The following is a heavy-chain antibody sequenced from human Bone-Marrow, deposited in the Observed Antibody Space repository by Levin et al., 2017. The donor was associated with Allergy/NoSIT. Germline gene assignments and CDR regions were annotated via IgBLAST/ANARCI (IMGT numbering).Heavy chain of an antibody. V-gene: IGHV4-34*01. Sequence: SETLSLTCAVYGGSFSGYYWSWIRQPPGKGLEWIGEINHSGSTNYNPSLKSRVTISVDTSKNQFSLKLSSVTAADTAVYYCARLNIVVVPAAIVSYGMDVWGQGTTVTVSS. D-gene: IGHD2-2*01. CDR3: ARLNIVVVPAAIVSYGMDV. CDR2: INHSGST. CDR1: GGSFSGYY. J-gene: IGHJ6*02.